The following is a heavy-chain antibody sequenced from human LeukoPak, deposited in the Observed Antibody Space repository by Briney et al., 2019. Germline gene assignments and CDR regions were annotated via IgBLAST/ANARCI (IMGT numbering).Heavy chain of an antibody. V-gene: IGHV4-39*01. J-gene: IGHJ4*02. CDR1: GGSISSTSYY. Sequence: SETLSLTCTVSGGSISSTSYYWGWIRQPPGKGLEWIGSIYYSGSTHYNPSLKSRVTISVDTSKNQFSLKLSSVTAADTAVYYCARGQVINTVTKNDYWGQGTLVTVSS. CDR3: ARGQVINTVTKNDY. CDR2: IYYSGST. D-gene: IGHD4-11*01.